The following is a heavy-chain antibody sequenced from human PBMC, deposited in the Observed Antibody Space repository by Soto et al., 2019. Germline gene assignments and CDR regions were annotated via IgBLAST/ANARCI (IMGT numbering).Heavy chain of an antibody. V-gene: IGHV4-31*03. CDR1: GGSISSGGYY. Sequence: QVQLQESGPGLVKPSQTLSLTCTVSGGSISSGGYYWSWIRQHPGKGLEWIGYIYYSGSTYYNPSLKSRVTISVDTSKNQCSLKMSSVTDADKAVYYCARDSYYYDSSGYYRPLDYWGQGTLVTVSS. CDR2: IYYSGST. J-gene: IGHJ4*02. D-gene: IGHD3-22*01. CDR3: ARDSYYYDSSGYYRPLDY.